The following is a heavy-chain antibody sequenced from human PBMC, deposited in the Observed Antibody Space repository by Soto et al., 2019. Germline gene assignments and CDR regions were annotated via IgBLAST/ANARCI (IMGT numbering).Heavy chain of an antibody. CDR1: GGTFSSYA. CDR3: ASHYDSSGYYYRGLDY. Sequence: SVKVSCKASGGTFSSYAISWLRQAPGQGLEWMGGIIPIFGTADYAQKFQGRVTITADESTSTGNMELSSLRSEDTAVYYCASHYDSSGYYYRGLDYWGQGTLVTVSS. D-gene: IGHD3-22*01. V-gene: IGHV1-69*13. CDR2: IIPIFGTA. J-gene: IGHJ4*02.